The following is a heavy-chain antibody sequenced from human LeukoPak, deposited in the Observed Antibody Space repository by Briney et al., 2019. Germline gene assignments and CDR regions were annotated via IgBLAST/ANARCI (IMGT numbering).Heavy chain of an antibody. V-gene: IGHV1-3*01. CDR2: INADNGNT. Sequence: GGSLRLSCAASGFTFSSYAMHWVRQAPGQRLEWMGWINADNGNTKYSQKFQGRVTITRDTSASTAYMELSSLRSEDTAVYYCARSLDYGDYPNWFDPWGQGTLVTVSS. D-gene: IGHD4-17*01. CDR1: GFTFSSYA. J-gene: IGHJ5*02. CDR3: ARSLDYGDYPNWFDP.